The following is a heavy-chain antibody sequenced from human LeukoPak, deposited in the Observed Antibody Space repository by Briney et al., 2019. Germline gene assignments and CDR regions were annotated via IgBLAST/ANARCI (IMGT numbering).Heavy chain of an antibody. CDR2: IYYRGST. CDR3: ARLSGYSSGHYYSDY. Sequence: SETLSLTCTVSGGSISSDYWSWVRQPPGKGLEWIGYIYYRGSTNYNPSLKSRVTISVDTSKNQFSLKLSSVTAADTAVYYCARLSGYSSGHYYSDYWGQGTLVTVSS. V-gene: IGHV4-59*01. J-gene: IGHJ4*02. D-gene: IGHD3-22*01. CDR1: GGSISSDY.